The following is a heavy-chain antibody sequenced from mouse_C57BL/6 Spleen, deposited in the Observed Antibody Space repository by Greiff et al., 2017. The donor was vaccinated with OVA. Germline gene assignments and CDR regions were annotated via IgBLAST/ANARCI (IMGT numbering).Heavy chain of an antibody. D-gene: IGHD1-1*01. J-gene: IGHJ1*03. CDR3: ARYYGSSYWYFDV. Sequence: EVQLVESGPELVKPGDSVKISCKASGYSFTGYFMNWVMQSHGKSLEWIGRINPYNGDTFYNQKFKGKATLTVDKSSSTAHMELRSLTSEDSAVYYCARYYGSSYWYFDVWGTGTTVTVSS. V-gene: IGHV1-20*01. CDR2: INPYNGDT. CDR1: GYSFTGYF.